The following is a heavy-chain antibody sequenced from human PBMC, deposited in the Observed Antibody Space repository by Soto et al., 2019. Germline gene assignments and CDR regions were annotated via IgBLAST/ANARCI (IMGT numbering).Heavy chain of an antibody. D-gene: IGHD5-18*01. CDR1: GYIFSNYD. Sequence: ASVKVSCKASGYIFSNYDINWVRQATGQGLEWMGWMNPYTGNTNYAQRLQGRVTMTRDTSMSTAYMELRSLRSDDTAVYYCARIHGNYWGQGTLVTVSS. J-gene: IGHJ4*02. CDR3: ARIHGNY. CDR2: MNPYTGNT. V-gene: IGHV1-18*01.